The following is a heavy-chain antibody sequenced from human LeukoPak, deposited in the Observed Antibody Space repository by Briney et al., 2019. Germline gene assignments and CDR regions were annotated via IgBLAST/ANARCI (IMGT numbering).Heavy chain of an antibody. Sequence: ASVKVSCKASGYTFTGYYMYWARQAPGQGPEWMGWIRPNSGDTKYVENFQGRVTMTRDTSTRTAYMELTSLTSDDTAVYYCVRPMVSTYYYYYGMDLWGQGTTVTVSS. J-gene: IGHJ6*02. V-gene: IGHV1-2*02. CDR3: VRPMVSTYYYYYGMDL. D-gene: IGHD3-10*01. CDR1: GYTFTGYY. CDR2: IRPNSGDT.